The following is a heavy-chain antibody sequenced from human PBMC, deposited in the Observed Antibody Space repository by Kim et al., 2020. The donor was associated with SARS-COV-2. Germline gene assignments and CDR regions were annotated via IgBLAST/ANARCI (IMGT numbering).Heavy chain of an antibody. D-gene: IGHD3-10*01. V-gene: IGHV4-34*13. J-gene: IGHJ5*02. CDR3: ARAYLYDGSGRGRFDP. Sequence: SLKSRVTISVDTSKNQFSLKLSSVTAADTAVYYCARAYLYDGSGRGRFDPWGQGTLVTVSS.